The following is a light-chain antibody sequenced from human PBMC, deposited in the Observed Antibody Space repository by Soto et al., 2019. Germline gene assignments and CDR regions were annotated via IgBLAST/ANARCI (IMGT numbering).Light chain of an antibody. CDR2: DAY. Sequence: EVVLTQSPVTLSLSPGERATLSCRASQSFRGLLAWYQQKPGQAPRLLIYDAYNRATGIPARFSGTGSGTDFTLTISSLEPEDFAVYYCQQRSDWSPLTFGGGTKVEIK. CDR3: QQRSDWSPLT. V-gene: IGKV3-11*01. J-gene: IGKJ4*01. CDR1: QSFRGL.